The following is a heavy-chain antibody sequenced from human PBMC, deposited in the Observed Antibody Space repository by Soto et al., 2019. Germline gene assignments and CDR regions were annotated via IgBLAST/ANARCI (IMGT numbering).Heavy chain of an antibody. CDR3: ARDTVPDAIDYYMDV. V-gene: IGHV3-33*01. J-gene: IGHJ6*03. Sequence: PGGSLRLSCAASGFTFSSYGMHWVRQAPGKGLEWVAVIWYDGSNKYYADSVKGRFTISRDNSKNTLYLQMNSLRAEDKAVYYCARDTVPDAIDYYMDVWGKGTTVTVSS. D-gene: IGHD2-2*01. CDR2: IWYDGSNK. CDR1: GFTFSSYG.